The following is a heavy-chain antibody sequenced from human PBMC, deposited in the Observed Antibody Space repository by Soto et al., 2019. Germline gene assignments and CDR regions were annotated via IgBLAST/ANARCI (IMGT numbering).Heavy chain of an antibody. D-gene: IGHD3-10*01. J-gene: IGHJ4*02. CDR3: AKGRGGSGSLTPRVDF. V-gene: IGHV3-23*01. CDR2: ISGGGDTT. Sequence: EVQLLESGGGLVQPGGSLRLSCAASGFTFNNYAMTWVRQAPGKGLEWVSAISGGGDTTSYADSVKGRFTVSRDGSKNALYLQLSSLRAEDTDLSYCAKGRGGSGSLTPRVDFWGQGTLVTVSS. CDR1: GFTFNNYA.